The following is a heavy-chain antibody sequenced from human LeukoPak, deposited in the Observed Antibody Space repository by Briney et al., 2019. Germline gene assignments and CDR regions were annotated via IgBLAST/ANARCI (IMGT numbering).Heavy chain of an antibody. CDR2: MNTNTGNP. D-gene: IGHD1-26*01. Sequence: ASVNVSCNASGYTFTSYAMNGVRQAPGQGLEWMGWMNTNTGNPTYAQGFTGRFVFSLDTSVRTAYLQISSLNAEYTALHDCAIGLWEYYFDYWGKGTLVNVSS. V-gene: IGHV7-4-1*02. J-gene: IGHJ4*02. CDR3: AIGLWEYYFDY. CDR1: GYTFTSYA.